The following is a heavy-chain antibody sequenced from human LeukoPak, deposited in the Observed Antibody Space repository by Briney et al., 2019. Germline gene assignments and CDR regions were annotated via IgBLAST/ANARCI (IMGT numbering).Heavy chain of an antibody. D-gene: IGHD3-9*01. CDR3: ARWAYDILTGYSLDAFDI. J-gene: IGHJ3*02. CDR1: GGSFSGYY. CDR2: IYYSGST. V-gene: IGHV4-59*01. Sequence: PSETLSLTCAVYGGSFSGYYWSWIRQPPGKGLEWIGYIYYSGSTNYNPSLKSRVTISVDTSKNQFSLKLSSVTAADTAVYYCARWAYDILTGYSLDAFDIWGQGTMVTVSS.